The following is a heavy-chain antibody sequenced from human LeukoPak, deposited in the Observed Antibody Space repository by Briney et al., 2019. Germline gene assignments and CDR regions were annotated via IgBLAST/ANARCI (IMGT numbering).Heavy chain of an antibody. CDR2: INHSGST. CDR1: GGSCSGYY. J-gene: IGHJ4*02. CDR3: ARFHPTASLDY. Sequence: SETLSFTSAVYGGSCSGYYWGWIRQPPGKGLEWSGEINHSGSTNDNPSLKSRVTISVDTSKNQFSLKLSSVTAADTAVSYCARFHPTASLDYWGQGTLVTVSS. D-gene: IGHD5-18*01. V-gene: IGHV4-34*01.